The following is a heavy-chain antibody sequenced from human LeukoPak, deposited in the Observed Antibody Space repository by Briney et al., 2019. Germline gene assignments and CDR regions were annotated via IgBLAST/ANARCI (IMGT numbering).Heavy chain of an antibody. D-gene: IGHD2-15*01. Sequence: PSETLSLTCSVSIGPISGDYWNWIRQPPGKGLEWIGFIYYTGSTNYNPSLESRVTISLDMSKNQFSLRVNSVTAADTAVYYCARGYCSGGSCYYFNLWGRGTLVTVSS. CDR1: IGPISGDY. J-gene: IGHJ2*01. CDR2: IYYTGST. V-gene: IGHV4-59*01. CDR3: ARGYCSGGSCYYFNL.